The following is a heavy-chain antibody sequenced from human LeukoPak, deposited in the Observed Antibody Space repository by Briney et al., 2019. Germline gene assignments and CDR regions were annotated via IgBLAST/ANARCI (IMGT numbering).Heavy chain of an antibody. CDR2: ISSNGGST. Sequence: GGSLRLSCAASGFIFSSYAMHWVRQAPGKGLDFVSAISSNGGSTHYANSVKGRFTMSRDNSKNTLYLQMGSLRAEDMAVYYCARVTTGTTLAFDIWGQGTMVTVSS. CDR1: GFIFSSYA. V-gene: IGHV3-64*01. D-gene: IGHD1-1*01. J-gene: IGHJ3*02. CDR3: ARVTTGTTLAFDI.